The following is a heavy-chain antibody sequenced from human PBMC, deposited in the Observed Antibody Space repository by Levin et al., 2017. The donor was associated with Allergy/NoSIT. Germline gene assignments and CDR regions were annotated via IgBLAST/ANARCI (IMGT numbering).Heavy chain of an antibody. CDR2: INPNSGGT. CDR1: GYTFTGYY. Sequence: GESLKISCKASGYTFTGYYMHWVRQAPGQGLEWMGWINPNSGGTNYAQKFQGRVTMTRDTSISTAYMELSRLRSDDTAVYYCARDLEVIGIAVAGTSFLEDYWGQGTLVTVSS. J-gene: IGHJ4*02. CDR3: ARDLEVIGIAVAGTSFLEDY. V-gene: IGHV1-2*02. D-gene: IGHD6-19*01.